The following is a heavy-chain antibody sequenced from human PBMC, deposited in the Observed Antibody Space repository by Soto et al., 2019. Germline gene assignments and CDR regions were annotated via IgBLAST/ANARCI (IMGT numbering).Heavy chain of an antibody. CDR3: ARDASGWYFPSYYYYYGMDV. V-gene: IGHV3-74*01. D-gene: IGHD6-19*01. Sequence: GVSLRLSCAASGFTFSSYWMHWVRQAPGKGLVWVSRINSDGSSTSYADSVKGRFTISRDNAKNTLYLQMNSLRAEDTAVYYCARDASGWYFPSYYYYYGMDVWGQGTTVTVSS. CDR1: GFTFSSYW. CDR2: INSDGSST. J-gene: IGHJ6*02.